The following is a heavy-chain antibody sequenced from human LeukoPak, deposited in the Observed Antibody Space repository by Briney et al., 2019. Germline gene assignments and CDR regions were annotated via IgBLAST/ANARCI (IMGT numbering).Heavy chain of an antibody. J-gene: IGHJ4*02. V-gene: IGHV3-30*02. CDR1: GFTFSSSG. Sequence: QPGGSLRLSCAASGFTFSSSGMHWVRQAPGKGLEWVAFIRYDGTSKYYADSVKARFTISRDNSKHTVYLQMNSLRAEDTAVYYCAKETRGSYSDYWGQGTLVTVSS. CDR3: AKETRGSYSDY. D-gene: IGHD1-26*01. CDR2: IRYDGTSK.